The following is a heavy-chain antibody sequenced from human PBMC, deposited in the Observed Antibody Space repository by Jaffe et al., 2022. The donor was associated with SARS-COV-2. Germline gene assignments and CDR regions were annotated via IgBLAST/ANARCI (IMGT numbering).Heavy chain of an antibody. CDR1: GFTFSDYW. D-gene: IGHD2-21*02. J-gene: IGHJ4*02. Sequence: EVQMVESGGGLVQPGGSLRLSCAGSGFTFSDYWMAWVRQAPGKGLEWVATIMQDGGEKHYVDSVKGRFTMSRDNAKNSLYLQMNSLRAEDTAVYYCARNIFEGVTADWGQGTLVTVSS. CDR2: IMQDGGEK. V-gene: IGHV3-7*01. CDR3: ARNIFEGVTAD.